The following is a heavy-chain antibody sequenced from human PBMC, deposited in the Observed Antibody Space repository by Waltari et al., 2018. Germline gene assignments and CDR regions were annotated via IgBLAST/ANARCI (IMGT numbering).Heavy chain of an antibody. CDR2: INAGNGNP. CDR1: EYTFTSYA. J-gene: IGHJ6*02. CDR3: ARGSGYCSGGSCYEGMDV. V-gene: IGHV1-3*01. D-gene: IGHD2-15*01. Sequence: QVQLAQSGAEVKKPGASVKVSCKTSEYTFTSYAMHCVRQASGPRLEWMGCINAGNGNPKYSQKCQGRVTITRDTSASTAYMELSSLRSEDTAVYYCARGSGYCSGGSCYEGMDVWGQGTTVTVSS.